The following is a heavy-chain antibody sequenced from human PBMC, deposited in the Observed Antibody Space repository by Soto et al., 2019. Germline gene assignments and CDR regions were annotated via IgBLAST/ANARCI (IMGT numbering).Heavy chain of an antibody. CDR3: ARGGAMGVDY. CDR1: GFTVISNY. J-gene: IGHJ4*02. V-gene: IGHV3-53*01. CDR2: IYFDGITT. D-gene: IGHD1-26*01. Sequence: LRLSCAASGFTVISNYMIWVRQAPGKGLEWVSVIYFDGITTNYADSVKGRLTVSRDNAKNTVYLHVNTLRDEDTAVYYCARGGAMGVDYWGQGTLVTVS.